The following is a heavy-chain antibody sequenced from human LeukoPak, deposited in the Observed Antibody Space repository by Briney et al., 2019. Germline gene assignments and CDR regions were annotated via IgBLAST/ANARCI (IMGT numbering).Heavy chain of an antibody. J-gene: IGHJ4*02. CDR3: ARLFTQSGSYYHDY. D-gene: IGHD1-26*01. CDR1: GGSISSYY. Sequence: SETLSLTCTVSGGSISSYYWGWIRQPPGKGLEWIGSIYYSGSTYYNPSLKSRVTISVDTSKNQFSLKLSSVTAADTAVYYCARLFTQSGSYYHDYWGQGTLVTVSS. CDR2: IYYSGST. V-gene: IGHV4-39*01.